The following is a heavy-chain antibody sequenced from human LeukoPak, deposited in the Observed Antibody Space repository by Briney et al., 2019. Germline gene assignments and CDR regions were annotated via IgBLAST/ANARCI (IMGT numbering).Heavy chain of an antibody. CDR1: DDSFSSHY. V-gene: IGHV4-59*11. CDR2: ISYIGST. CDR3: ARDLVTVTKGFDI. D-gene: IGHD4-17*01. J-gene: IGHJ3*02. Sequence: SETLSLTCAVSDDSFSSHYWTWIRQPPGKGLEWIGYISYIGSTNYNPSFKSRVIISIDTSKNQFSLKLSSVTAADTAVYYCARDLVTVTKGFDIWGQGTMVSVSS.